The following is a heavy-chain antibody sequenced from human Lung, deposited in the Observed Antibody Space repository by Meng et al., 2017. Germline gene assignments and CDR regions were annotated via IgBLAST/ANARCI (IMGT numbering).Heavy chain of an antibody. J-gene: IGHJ4*02. V-gene: IGHV4-34*01. CDR1: GGSFSDYY. CDR3: ARGPTTMAHDFDY. Sequence: QVRVQQWGARLLKPAETLALTCVVSGGSFSDYYWSWIRQPPGKGLEWIGEINHSGSTNYNPSLESRATISVDTSQNNLSLKLSSVTAADSAVYYCARGPTTMAHDFDYWGQGTLVTVSS. CDR2: INHSGST. D-gene: IGHD4-11*01.